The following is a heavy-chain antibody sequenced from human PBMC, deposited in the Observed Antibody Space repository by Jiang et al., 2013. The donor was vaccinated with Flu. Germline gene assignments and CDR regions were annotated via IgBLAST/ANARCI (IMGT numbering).Heavy chain of an antibody. Sequence: SGAEVKKPGASVKVSCKASGGTFSGYAISWVRQAPGQGLEWMGGIIPIFGTANYAQKFQGRVTITADESTSTAYMELSSLRSEDTAVYYCARGDAIAAAGTEASVLFDLWGPWHPGHCLL. CDR3: ARGDAIAAAGTEASVLFDL. CDR1: GGTFSGYA. J-gene: IGHJ2*01. CDR2: IIPIFGTA. V-gene: IGHV1-69*13. D-gene: IGHD6-13*01.